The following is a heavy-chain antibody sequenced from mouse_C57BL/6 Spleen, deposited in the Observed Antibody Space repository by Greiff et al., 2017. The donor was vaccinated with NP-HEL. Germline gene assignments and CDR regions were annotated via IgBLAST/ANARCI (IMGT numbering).Heavy chain of an antibody. J-gene: IGHJ2*01. CDR1: GFNIKDDY. Sequence: VQLQQSGAEPVRPGASVKLSCTASGFNIKDDYMHWVKQRPEQGLEWIGWIDPENGDTEYASKFQGKATITADTSSNTAYLQLSSLTSEDTAVYYCTKGRYYGNYYWGQGTTLTVSS. CDR3: TKGRYYGNYY. CDR2: IDPENGDT. V-gene: IGHV14-4*01. D-gene: IGHD2-1*01.